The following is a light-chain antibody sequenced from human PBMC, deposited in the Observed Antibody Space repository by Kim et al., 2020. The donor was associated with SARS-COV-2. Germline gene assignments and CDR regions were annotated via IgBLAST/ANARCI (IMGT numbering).Light chain of an antibody. CDR1: QSVGTY. CDR3: QQRSNWPLT. Sequence: SPGERATLSCRASQSVGTYLGWYQHKPGQAPRLLIYGASNRATGIPARFSGSGSGTDFTLTISSLEPEDFAVYYCQQRSNWPLTFGGGTKVDIK. J-gene: IGKJ4*01. CDR2: GAS. V-gene: IGKV3-11*01.